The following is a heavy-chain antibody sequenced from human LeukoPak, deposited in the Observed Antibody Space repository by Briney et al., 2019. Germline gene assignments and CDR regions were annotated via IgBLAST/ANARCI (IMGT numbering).Heavy chain of an antibody. CDR3: ARRIAARGIDY. J-gene: IGHJ4*02. CDR2: INHSGST. CDR1: GGSFSGYY. V-gene: IGHV4-34*01. Sequence: KPSETLSLTCAVYGGSFSGYYWSWIRQPPGKGLEWIGEINHSGSTNYNPSLKSRVTISVDTSKNQFSLKLSSVTAADTAVYYCARRIAARGIDYRGQGTLVTVSS. D-gene: IGHD6-6*01.